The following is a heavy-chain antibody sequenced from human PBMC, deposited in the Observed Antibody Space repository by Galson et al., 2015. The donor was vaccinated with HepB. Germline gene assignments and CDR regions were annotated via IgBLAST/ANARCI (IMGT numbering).Heavy chain of an antibody. CDR3: AKVFPEKTDGWYRQALYYFDS. CDR1: GFTLSYYA. J-gene: IGHJ4*01. Sequence: SLRLSCAASGFTLSYYAMSWVRQAPGKGLEWVSAITPSGDNTYSADSMKGRFTISRDNSKNTLFLQMNSLRPDDTAIYFCAKVFPEKTDGWYRQALYYFDSWGHGTRVTVSS. V-gene: IGHV3-23*01. D-gene: IGHD6-19*01. CDR2: ITPSGDNT.